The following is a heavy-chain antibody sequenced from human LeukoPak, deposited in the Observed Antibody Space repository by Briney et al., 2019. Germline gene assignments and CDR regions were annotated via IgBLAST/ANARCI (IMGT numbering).Heavy chain of an antibody. CDR2: VSSTSSYI. D-gene: IGHD3-16*01. V-gene: IGHV3-21*01. Sequence: GGSLRLSCAASEFTFSTYSMNWVRQAPGKGLEWVSSVSSTSSYIYYADSVKGRFTISRDNAKNSLYLQMNSLRAEDTAVFYCARDHWGPGDYWGQGTLVTVSS. CDR3: ARDHWGPGDY. J-gene: IGHJ4*02. CDR1: EFTFSTYS.